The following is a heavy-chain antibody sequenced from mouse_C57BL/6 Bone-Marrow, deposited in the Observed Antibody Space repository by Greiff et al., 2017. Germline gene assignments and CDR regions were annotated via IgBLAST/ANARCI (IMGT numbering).Heavy chain of an antibody. V-gene: IGHV14-4*01. D-gene: IGHD1-1*01. CDR3: TSYYYGSSRGWYFDV. Sequence: VQLQQSGAELVRPGASVKLSCTASGFNIKDDYMHWVKQRPEQGLEWIGWIDPENGDTEYASKFQGKATITADTSSNTAYLQLSSLTSEDTAVYYCTSYYYGSSRGWYFDVWGTGTTVTVSS. CDR1: GFNIKDDY. CDR2: IDPENGDT. J-gene: IGHJ1*03.